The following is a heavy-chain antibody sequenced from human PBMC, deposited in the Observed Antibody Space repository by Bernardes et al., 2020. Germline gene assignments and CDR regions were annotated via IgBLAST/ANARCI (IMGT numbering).Heavy chain of an antibody. D-gene: IGHD6-19*01. Sequence: ETLSLTCGVNGGSFEGYFWSWIRQSPTKGLEFIGEVIDTGSANYNPSLKRRVILSADKSNRQFSLNLSSLTAADAGIYYCARRRIGVTVWFDAWGQGILVTVSS. J-gene: IGHJ5*02. CDR1: GGSFEGYF. V-gene: IGHV4-34*12. CDR3: ARRRIGVTVWFDA. CDR2: VIDTGSA.